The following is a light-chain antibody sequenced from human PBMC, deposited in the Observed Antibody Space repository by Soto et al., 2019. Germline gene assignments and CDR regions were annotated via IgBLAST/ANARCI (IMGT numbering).Light chain of an antibody. CDR3: QQSYNTPLT. CDR2: AAS. J-gene: IGKJ4*01. Sequence: DIQMTQSPSSLSASVGDRVTITCRASQTISNYLNWYQQKPGKAPKLLIYAASSLQSGVPSRFSGSGSGTDFTLSISSLQPEDFATYYCQQSYNTPLTFGGGTKVDI. CDR1: QTISNY. V-gene: IGKV1-39*01.